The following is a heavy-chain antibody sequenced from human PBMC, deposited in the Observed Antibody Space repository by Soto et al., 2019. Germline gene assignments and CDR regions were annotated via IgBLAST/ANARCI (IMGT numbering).Heavy chain of an antibody. CDR3: MNYNSGWKY. CDR1: GGSFSGYY. J-gene: IGHJ4*02. V-gene: IGHV4-34*01. Sequence: SETLSLTCAVYGGSFSGYYWSWIRQPPGKGLEWIGEINHSGSTNYNPSLKSRVTISVDTSKNQLSLRLSSVTAAYTAVFHCMNYNSGWKYWGQGTVVTVSS. D-gene: IGHD5-12*01. CDR2: INHSGST.